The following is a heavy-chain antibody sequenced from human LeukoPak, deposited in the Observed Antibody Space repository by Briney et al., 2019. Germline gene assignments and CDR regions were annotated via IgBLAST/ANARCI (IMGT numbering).Heavy chain of an antibody. D-gene: IGHD5-24*01. CDR1: GFTFSNYT. J-gene: IGHJ4*02. CDR2: IKQDGSEK. V-gene: IGHV3-7*01. CDR3: ARAGRRDGYNTGDY. Sequence: GGSLRLSCAASGFTFSNYTMSWVRQAPGKGLEWVANIKQDGSEKYYVDSVKGRFTISRDNAKNSLYLQMNSLRAEDTAVYYCARAGRRDGYNTGDYWGQGTLVTVSS.